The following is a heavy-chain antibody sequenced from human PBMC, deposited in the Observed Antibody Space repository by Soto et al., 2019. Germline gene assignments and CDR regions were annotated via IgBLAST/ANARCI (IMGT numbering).Heavy chain of an antibody. CDR2: IKQDGGEK. CDR3: ARSSSSACDI. V-gene: IGHV3-7*01. CDR1: GFTFSNYW. D-gene: IGHD2-2*01. J-gene: IGHJ3*02. Sequence: GGSLRLSCTASGFTFSNYWMRWVRQAPGKGLEWVATIKQDGGEKYYLDSVKGRFTISRDNAKNSLYLQMNSLRADDSAVYYCARSSSSACDIWGQGTRVTVSS.